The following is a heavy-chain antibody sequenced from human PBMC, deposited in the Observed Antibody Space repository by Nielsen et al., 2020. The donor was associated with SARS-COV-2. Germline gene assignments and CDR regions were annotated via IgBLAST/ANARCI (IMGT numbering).Heavy chain of an antibody. J-gene: IGHJ3*02. CDR1: GFTFSSYA. Sequence: GESLKISCAASGFTFSSYAMHWVRQAPGKGLEYVSAISSNGGSTYYADSVKGRFTISRDNSKNTLYLQMGSLRAEDTAVYYCARDLITMIVVVPDAFDIWGQGTMVTVSS. CDR2: ISSNGGST. V-gene: IGHV3-64*02. CDR3: ARDLITMIVVVPDAFDI. D-gene: IGHD3-22*01.